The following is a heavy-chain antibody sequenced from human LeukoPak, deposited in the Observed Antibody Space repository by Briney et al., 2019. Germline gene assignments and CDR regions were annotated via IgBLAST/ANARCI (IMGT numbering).Heavy chain of an antibody. CDR3: ASSRDLYHDAFTSYRYFDV. Sequence: SETLSLTCAVYGASFRAYYWSWIRQAPGKGLEWIGEINDSGSARSNASLKSRVTMTVDTSKNQFSLKLKSVTAADTAVYYCASSRDLYHDAFTSYRYFDVWGRGSLVTVSS. CDR2: INDSGSA. V-gene: IGHV4-34*01. J-gene: IGHJ2*01. CDR1: GASFRAYY. D-gene: IGHD3-3*01.